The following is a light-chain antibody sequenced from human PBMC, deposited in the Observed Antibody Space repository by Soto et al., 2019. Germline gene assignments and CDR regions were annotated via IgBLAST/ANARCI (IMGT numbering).Light chain of an antibody. Sequence: QSALTQPRSVSGSPGQSVTISCTGTSSDVGGYNYVSWYQQHPGKAPKLMIYDVSKRPSGVPDRFSGSKSGNTASLTISGLQAEDEADYDCCSYAGATAVFGGGTKVTVL. CDR3: CSYAGATAV. CDR2: DVS. V-gene: IGLV2-11*01. J-gene: IGLJ2*01. CDR1: SSDVGGYNY.